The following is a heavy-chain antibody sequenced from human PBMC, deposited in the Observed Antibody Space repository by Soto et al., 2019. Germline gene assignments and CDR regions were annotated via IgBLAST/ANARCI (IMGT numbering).Heavy chain of an antibody. D-gene: IGHD3-22*01. CDR1: GFTFSTYG. J-gene: IGHJ4*02. V-gene: IGHV3-33*01. Sequence: QVQLVESGGGVVQPGRSLRLSCAASGFTFSTYGIHWVRQAPGKGLEWVSVIWYDGSYKFYADSVKGRFTIPRDNSKNTLFLQMNSLRAEDTAVYYCARARYYDSSGYYSAFDYWGQGTLVTVSS. CDR3: ARARYYDSSGYYSAFDY. CDR2: IWYDGSYK.